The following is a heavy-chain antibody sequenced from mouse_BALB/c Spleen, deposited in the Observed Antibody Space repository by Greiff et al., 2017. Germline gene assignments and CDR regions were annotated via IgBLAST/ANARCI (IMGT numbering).Heavy chain of an antibody. V-gene: IGHV5-12-2*01. Sequence: EVQLQESGGGLVQPGGSLKLSCAASGFTFSSYTMSWVRQTPEKRLEWVAYISNGGGSTYYPDTVKGRFTISRDNAKNTLYLQMSSLKSEDTAMYYCARHEEEGLFYYAMDYWGQGTSVTVSS. J-gene: IGHJ4*01. D-gene: IGHD3-3*01. CDR2: ISNGGGST. CDR1: GFTFSSYT. CDR3: ARHEEEGLFYYAMDY.